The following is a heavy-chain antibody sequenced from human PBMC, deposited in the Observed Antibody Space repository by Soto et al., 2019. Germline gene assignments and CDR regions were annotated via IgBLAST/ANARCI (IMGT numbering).Heavy chain of an antibody. CDR1: GFTFSSYS. CDR3: ARADGGIAADNTRGYYGMDV. CDR2: ISSSSSYI. Sequence: PGGSLRLSCAASGFTFSSYSMNWVRQAPGKGLEWVSSISSSSSYIYYADSVKGRFTISRDNAKNSLYLQMNSLRAEDTAVYYCARADGGIAADNTRGYYGMDVWGQGTTVTVSS. J-gene: IGHJ6*02. D-gene: IGHD6-13*01. V-gene: IGHV3-21*01.